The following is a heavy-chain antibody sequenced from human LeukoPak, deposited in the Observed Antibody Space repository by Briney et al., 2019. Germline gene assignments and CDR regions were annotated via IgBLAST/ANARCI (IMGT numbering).Heavy chain of an antibody. J-gene: IGHJ4*02. V-gene: IGHV3-30*02. CDR2: IRYDGSNK. CDR1: GFTFSSYG. Sequence: PGGSLRLSCAASGFTFSSYGMRWVRQAPGKGLEWVAFIRYDGSNKYYADSVKGRLTISRDNSKNTLYLQMNSLRAEDTAVYYCAKDPTGSYYDFWSGSGWGQGTLVTVSS. CDR3: AKDPTGSYYDFWSGSG. D-gene: IGHD3-3*01.